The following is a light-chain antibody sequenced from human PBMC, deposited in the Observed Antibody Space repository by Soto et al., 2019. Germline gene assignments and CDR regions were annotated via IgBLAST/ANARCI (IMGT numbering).Light chain of an antibody. CDR2: DVS. CDR1: SSDVGGYNY. CDR3: SSHTSSSTFYV. J-gene: IGLJ1*01. V-gene: IGLV2-14*01. Sequence: QSVLTQPASVSGSPGQSITISCTGTSSDVGGYNYVSWYQQHPGKAPKLMIYDVSNRPSGVSNRFSGSKSGNTASLTISGLQAEDEADYYCSSHTSSSTFYVFGTGTKVT.